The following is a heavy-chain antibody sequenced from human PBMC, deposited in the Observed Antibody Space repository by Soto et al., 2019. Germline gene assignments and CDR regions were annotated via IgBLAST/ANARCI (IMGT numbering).Heavy chain of an antibody. CDR3: ARAGVATTDYYYYYGMDV. V-gene: IGHV4-34*01. CDR1: GGSFSGYY. Sequence: PSETLSLTCAVYGGSFSGYYWSWIRQPPGKGLEWIGEINHSGSTNYNPSLKSRVTISVDTSKNQFSLKLSSVTAADTAVYYCARAGVATTDYYYYYGMDVWGQGTTVTVSS. J-gene: IGHJ6*02. CDR2: INHSGST. D-gene: IGHD5-12*01.